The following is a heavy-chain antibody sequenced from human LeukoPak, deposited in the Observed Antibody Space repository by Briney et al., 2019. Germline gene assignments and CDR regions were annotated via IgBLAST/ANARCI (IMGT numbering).Heavy chain of an antibody. CDR2: INTNTGNP. D-gene: IGHD3-3*01. Sequence: ASVTVSCKASGYTFTSYAMNWVRQAPGQGLEWMGWINTNTGNPTYAQGFTGRFVFSLDTSVSTAYLQISSLKAEDTAVYYCARDRPGSDFHDFWSGYYGGPSYGMDVWGQGTTVTVSS. J-gene: IGHJ6*02. V-gene: IGHV7-4-1*02. CDR1: GYTFTSYA. CDR3: ARDRPGSDFHDFWSGYYGGPSYGMDV.